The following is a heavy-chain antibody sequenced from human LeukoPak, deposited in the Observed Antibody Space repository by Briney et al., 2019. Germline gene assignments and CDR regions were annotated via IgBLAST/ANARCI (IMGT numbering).Heavy chain of an antibody. CDR1: RGTFSSYA. J-gene: IGHJ4*02. D-gene: IGHD6-13*01. CDR2: IIPIFGTA. V-gene: IGHV1-69*05. CDR3: AGSWYGPSPGNLDY. Sequence: ASVKVSCKASRGTFSSYAISWVRQAPGQGLEWMGGIIPIFGTANYAQKFQGRVTITTDESTSTAYMELSSLRSEDTAVYYCAGSWYGPSPGNLDYWGQGTLVTVSS.